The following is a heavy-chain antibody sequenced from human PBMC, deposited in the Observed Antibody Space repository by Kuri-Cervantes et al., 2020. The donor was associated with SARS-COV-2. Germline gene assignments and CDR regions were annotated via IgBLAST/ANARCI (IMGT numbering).Heavy chain of an antibody. Sequence: ASVKVSCKASGYTFTSYAMHWVRQAPGQRLEWMGWINAGNGNTKYSQKFQGRVTITRDTSASTAYMELSSLRSEDTAVYYCARDRGYSYGCPNWFDPWGQGTLVTVSS. J-gene: IGHJ5*02. V-gene: IGHV1-3*01. CDR1: GYTFTSYA. CDR2: INAGNGNT. CDR3: ARDRGYSYGCPNWFDP. D-gene: IGHD5-18*01.